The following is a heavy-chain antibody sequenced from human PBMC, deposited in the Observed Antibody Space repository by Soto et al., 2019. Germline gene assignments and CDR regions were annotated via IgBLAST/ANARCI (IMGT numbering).Heavy chain of an antibody. CDR1: SDSISNYY. Sequence: SETLSLTCTVSSDSISNYYCSWFRQPPGKGLEWIGYMHYNGYTSYNPSLRSRVTISVDRSKNQFSLKLNSVTAADTAVYYCARVPDYWGQGTLVTVSS. V-gene: IGHV4-59*12. CDR3: ARVPDY. CDR2: MHYNGYT. J-gene: IGHJ4*02.